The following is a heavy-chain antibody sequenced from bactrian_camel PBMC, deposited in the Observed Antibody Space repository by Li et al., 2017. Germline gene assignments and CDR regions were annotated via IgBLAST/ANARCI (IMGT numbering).Heavy chain of an antibody. CDR1: GNIDSRDW. CDR3: VSSRYIYSDADGSAQEINY. Sequence: QLVESGGGLVQPGGSLRLSCAAHGNIDSRDWMAWFRQPPGKEREGVAAIQAQGIVTSYADSVKGRFAISRDNAKDTIHLQMNSLKPEDTAVYYCVSSRYIYSDADGSAQEINYWGQGTQVTVS. CDR2: IQAQGIVT. V-gene: IGHV3S1*01. J-gene: IGHJ4*01. D-gene: IGHD4*01.